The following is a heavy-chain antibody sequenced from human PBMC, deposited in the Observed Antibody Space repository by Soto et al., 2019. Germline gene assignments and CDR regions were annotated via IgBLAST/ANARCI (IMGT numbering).Heavy chain of an antibody. J-gene: IGHJ4*02. CDR3: ARRYGGAFDY. CDR1: GGSISSDY. CDR2: IYYSGST. Sequence: QVQLQESGPGLVKPSETLSLTCTVSGGSISSDYWSWIRQPPGKGLEWIGYIYYSGSTNYNPSLKSRVTISVATAKRQCSLKLSSVTAADTAVYYCARRYGGAFDYWGQGTLVTVSS. V-gene: IGHV4-59*08. D-gene: IGHD2-21*01.